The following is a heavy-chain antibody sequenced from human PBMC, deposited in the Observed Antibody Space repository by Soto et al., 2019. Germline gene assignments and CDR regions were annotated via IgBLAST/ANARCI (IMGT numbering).Heavy chain of an antibody. Sequence: TSETLSLTCTVSEGSINWSPDYWGWLRQPPGKEPQWIASVHYTASTYYNPSLKSRVTISVDTSKNQFSLNLRSVTAADTAIYYCGRATPGYPGRAFHIWGQGKMDTVSS. J-gene: IGHJ3*02. CDR3: GRATPGYPGRAFHI. CDR1: EGSINWSPDY. V-gene: IGHV4-39*02. CDR2: VHYTAST. D-gene: IGHD2-15*01.